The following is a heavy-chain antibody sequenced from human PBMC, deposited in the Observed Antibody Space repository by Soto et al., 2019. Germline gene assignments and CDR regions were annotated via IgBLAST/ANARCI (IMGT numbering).Heavy chain of an antibody. Sequence: QVQLVQSGAEVKKPGASVKVSCKVSGYTLTDLSMHWVRQAPGKGLEWMGGFDPEDGETIYAQKFQGRVTMTEDTYTDTAYMELRSLRSEDTAVYYGATDVSSVWYFDSWGQGTLVTVSS. CDR3: ATDVSSVWYFDS. D-gene: IGHD6-19*01. J-gene: IGHJ4*02. CDR2: FDPEDGET. V-gene: IGHV1-24*01. CDR1: GYTLTDLS.